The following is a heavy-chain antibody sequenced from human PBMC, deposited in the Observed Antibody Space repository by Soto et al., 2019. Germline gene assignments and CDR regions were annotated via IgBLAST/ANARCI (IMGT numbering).Heavy chain of an antibody. CDR3: ARGIYESSSGYYLDV. Sequence: LQLQESGPGLVKPSETLSLTCTVSGDSIRNRNYYWGWIRQPPGKGLEWIVSRYDDESTFYNPSLKRRVTVSIDTSKKQFSLKMTSVTAADMGVYYCARGIYESSSGYYLDVWGQGNLVTVSS. CDR1: GDSIRNRNYY. J-gene: IGHJ4*02. V-gene: IGHV4-39*01. CDR2: RYDDEST. D-gene: IGHD3-22*01.